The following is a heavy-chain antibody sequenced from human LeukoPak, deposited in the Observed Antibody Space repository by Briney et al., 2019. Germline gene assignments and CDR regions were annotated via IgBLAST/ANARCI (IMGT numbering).Heavy chain of an antibody. D-gene: IGHD3-22*01. Sequence: ASVKVSCKASGYTFTGYYMHWVRQAPGQGLEWMGWISAYNGNTNYAQKLQGRVTMTTDTSTSTAYMELRSLRSDDTAVYYCARLGDPYYYDSSGLDYWGQGTLVTVSS. J-gene: IGHJ4*02. CDR3: ARLGDPYYYDSSGLDY. V-gene: IGHV1-18*04. CDR2: ISAYNGNT. CDR1: GYTFTGYY.